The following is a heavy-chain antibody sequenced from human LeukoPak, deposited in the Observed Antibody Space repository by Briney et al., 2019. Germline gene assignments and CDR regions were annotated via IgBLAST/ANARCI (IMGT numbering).Heavy chain of an antibody. CDR1: GFTFSAYI. Sequence: PGRSLRLSCAASGFTFSAYIIQWVRQAPGKGLEWVALTWSDGSDKFYADSVKGRFVISRDNSKNTLYLQMNSLRAEDSAVYFCARARSATLSYYFDLWGQGTLVTVSS. CDR3: ARARSATLSYYFDL. CDR2: TWSDGSDK. J-gene: IGHJ5*02. V-gene: IGHV3-33*01. D-gene: IGHD3-22*01.